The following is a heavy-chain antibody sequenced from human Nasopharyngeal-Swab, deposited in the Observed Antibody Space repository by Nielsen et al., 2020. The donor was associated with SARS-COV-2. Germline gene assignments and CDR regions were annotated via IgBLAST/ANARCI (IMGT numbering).Heavy chain of an antibody. J-gene: IGHJ4*02. CDR2: ISYDGSNK. Sequence: GESLKISCAASGFTFSSYAMHWVRQAPGKGLEWVAVISYDGSNKHYADSVKGRFTISRDNSKNTLYLQMNSLRAEDTAVYYCARGGGSGYRYFDYWGQGTLVTVSS. CDR3: ARGGGSGYRYFDY. CDR1: GFTFSSYA. V-gene: IGHV3-30*04. D-gene: IGHD5-12*01.